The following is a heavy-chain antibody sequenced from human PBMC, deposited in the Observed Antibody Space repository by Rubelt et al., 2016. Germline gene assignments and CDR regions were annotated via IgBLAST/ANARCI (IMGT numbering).Heavy chain of an antibody. V-gene: IGHV3-73*02. J-gene: IGHJ4*02. CDR2: IRSKANSYAT. CDR1: GFTFSGSA. Sequence: EVQLVESGGGLVQPGGSLRLSCAASGFTFSGSAMHWVRQASGKGLEWVGRIRSKANSYATAYAASVKGRFTISRDDSKNTAYLQMNSLKTEDTAVYYCTRPPLSSSPRDYWGQGTLVTVSS. D-gene: IGHD6-6*01. CDR3: TRPPLSSSPRDY.